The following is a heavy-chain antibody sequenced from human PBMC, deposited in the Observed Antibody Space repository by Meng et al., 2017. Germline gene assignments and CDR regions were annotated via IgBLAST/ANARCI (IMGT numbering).Heavy chain of an antibody. J-gene: IGHJ4*02. CDR2: INAGNGNT. V-gene: IGHV1-3*01. D-gene: IGHD3-16*02. CDR1: GYTFTSYA. CDR3: AGSRLRLGELSFDY. Sequence: ASVKVSCKASGYTFTSYAMHWVRQAPGQRLEWMGWINAGNGNTKYSQKFQGRVTITRDTSASTAYMEVSSLRSEDTAVYYCAGSRLRLGELSFDYWGQGTRVTVSS.